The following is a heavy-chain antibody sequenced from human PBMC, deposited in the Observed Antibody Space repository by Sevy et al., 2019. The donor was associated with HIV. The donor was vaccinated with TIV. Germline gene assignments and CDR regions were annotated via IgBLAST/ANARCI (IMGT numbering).Heavy chain of an antibody. CDR3: ARANEYYDFWSGYTTGYFDY. V-gene: IGHV3-30-3*01. J-gene: IGHJ4*02. CDR1: GFTFSSYA. Sequence: GGSLRLSCAASGFTFSSYAMHWVRQAPGKGLEWVAVISYDGSNKYYADSVKGRFTISRDNSKNTLYRQMNSLRAEDTAVYYCARANEYYDFWSGYTTGYFDYWGQGTLVTVSS. CDR2: ISYDGSNK. D-gene: IGHD3-3*01.